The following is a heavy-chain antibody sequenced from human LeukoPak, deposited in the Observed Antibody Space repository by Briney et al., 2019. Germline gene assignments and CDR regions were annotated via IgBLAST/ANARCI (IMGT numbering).Heavy chain of an antibody. Sequence: ASVKVSCKASGYTFTGYYMYWVRQAPGQGLERMGWTNPNSGGTNYAQKFQGRVTMTRDTSISTAYMELSRLRSDDTAVYYCARNTGYSSSWYWFDPWGQGTLVTASS. CDR2: TNPNSGGT. J-gene: IGHJ5*02. V-gene: IGHV1-2*02. CDR1: GYTFTGYY. CDR3: ARNTGYSSSWYWFDP. D-gene: IGHD6-13*01.